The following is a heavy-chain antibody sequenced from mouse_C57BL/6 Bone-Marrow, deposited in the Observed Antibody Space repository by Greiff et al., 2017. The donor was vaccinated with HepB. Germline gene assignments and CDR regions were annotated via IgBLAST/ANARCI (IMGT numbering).Heavy chain of an antibody. CDR1: GYAFSSSW. CDR2: IYPGDGDT. D-gene: IGHD2-4*01. J-gene: IGHJ3*01. Sequence: QVQLQQSGPELVKPGASVKISCKASGYAFSSSWMNWVKQRPGKGLEWIGRIYPGDGDTNYNGKFKGKATLTADKSSSTAYMQLSSLTSEDSAVYFCARSYDYAWFAYWGQGTLVTVSA. CDR3: ARSYDYAWFAY. V-gene: IGHV1-82*01.